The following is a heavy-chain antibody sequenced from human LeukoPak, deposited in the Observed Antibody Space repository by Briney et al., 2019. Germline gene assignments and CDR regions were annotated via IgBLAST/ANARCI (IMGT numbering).Heavy chain of an antibody. CDR1: GFTFSSYG. CDR3: AKVEYSSSWYGVGSLDC. Sequence: PGGSLRLSCAASGFTFSSYGMHWVRQAPGKGLEWVAFIRYDGSNKYYADSVKGRFTISRDNSKNTLYLQMNGLRGEDTAVYYCAKVEYSSSWYGVGSLDCWGQGTLVTVSS. CDR2: IRYDGSNK. J-gene: IGHJ4*02. D-gene: IGHD6-13*01. V-gene: IGHV3-30*02.